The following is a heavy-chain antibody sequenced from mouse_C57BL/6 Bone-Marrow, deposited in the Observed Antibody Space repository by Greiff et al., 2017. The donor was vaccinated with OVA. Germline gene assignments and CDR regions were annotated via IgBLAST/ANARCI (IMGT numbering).Heavy chain of an antibody. Sequence: QVQLKQSGPELVKPGASVKISCKASGYAFSSSWMNWVKQRPGKGLEWIGRIYPGDGDTNYNGKFKGKATLTADKSSSTAYMQLSSLTSEDSAVYFCARGRIITTVVATPFDYWGQGTTLTVSS. CDR2: IYPGDGDT. J-gene: IGHJ2*01. V-gene: IGHV1-82*01. CDR3: ARGRIITTVVATPFDY. D-gene: IGHD1-1*01. CDR1: GYAFSSSW.